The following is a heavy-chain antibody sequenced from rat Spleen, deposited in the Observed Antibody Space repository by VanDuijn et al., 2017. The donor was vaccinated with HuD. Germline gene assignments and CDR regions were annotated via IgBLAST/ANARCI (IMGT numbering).Heavy chain of an antibody. J-gene: IGHJ3*01. V-gene: IGHV5-25*01. D-gene: IGHD1-1*01. CDR3: GRPAWTVVPNWFVY. CDR2: ISPSGGGT. CDR1: GFIFNNYD. Sequence: EVQLVESGGGLVQPGGSLQVSCAASGFIFNNYDMAWVRQTPTKGMEWVASISPSGGGTYYRDSVKGRFTVSRDNAKSTRYLQMDSLGSEDTATYYCGRPAWTVVPNWFVYWGQGTLVTVSS.